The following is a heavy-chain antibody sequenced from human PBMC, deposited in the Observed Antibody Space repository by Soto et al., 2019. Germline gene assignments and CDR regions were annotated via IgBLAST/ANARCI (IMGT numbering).Heavy chain of an antibody. V-gene: IGHV3-21*01. J-gene: IGHJ6*02. CDR1: GFTFSSYS. Sequence: GGSLRLSCSASGFTFSSYSMNWVRQAPGKGLEWVSSISSSSSYIYYADSVKGRFTISRDNDKNSQYLQKNSLRAEDTAVHYCAIVESSRWLGGYYYGMDVGAQGTAVTVS. CDR2: ISSSSSYI. CDR3: AIVESSRWLGGYYYGMDV. D-gene: IGHD6-13*01.